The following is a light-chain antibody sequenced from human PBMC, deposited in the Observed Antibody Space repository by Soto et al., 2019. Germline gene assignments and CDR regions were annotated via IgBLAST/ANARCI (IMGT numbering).Light chain of an antibody. CDR3: SSYTSSSTLGV. CDR1: SSDVGGYNY. J-gene: IGLJ1*01. V-gene: IGLV2-14*01. CDR2: DVS. Sequence: QLVLTQPASVSGSPGQSITISCTGTSSDVGGYNYVSWYQQHPGKAPKLMIYDVSNRPSGVSNRFSGSKSGNMASLTISGLQAEDEADYYCSSYTSSSTLGVFGTGTKLTVL.